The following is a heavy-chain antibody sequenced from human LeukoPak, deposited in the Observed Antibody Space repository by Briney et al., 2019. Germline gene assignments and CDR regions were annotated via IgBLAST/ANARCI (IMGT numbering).Heavy chain of an antibody. CDR2: ISGSGGST. D-gene: IGHD2-15*01. Sequence: GGSLRLSCAAFGFTFSSYAMSWVRQAPGKGLDWVSAISGSGGSTYYADSVKGRFTISRDNSKNTLYLQMNSLRAEDTAVYYCAKAGCSGGSCYSFDYWGQGTLVTVSS. CDR3: AKAGCSGGSCYSFDY. J-gene: IGHJ4*02. V-gene: IGHV3-23*01. CDR1: GFTFSSYA.